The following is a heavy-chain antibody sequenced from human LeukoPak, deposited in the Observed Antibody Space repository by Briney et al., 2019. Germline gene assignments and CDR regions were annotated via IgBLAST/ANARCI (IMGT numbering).Heavy chain of an antibody. J-gene: IGHJ4*02. CDR3: ARGIGPAVVPAAVSASPVFDY. V-gene: IGHV1-18*01. Sequence: ASVKVSCKASGYTFTSYGISWVRQAPGQGLEWMGWISAYNGNTNYAQKLQGRVTMTTDTSTSTAYMELRSLRSDDTAVYYCARGIGPAVVPAAVSASPVFDYWGQGTLVTVSS. CDR1: GYTFTSYG. CDR2: ISAYNGNT. D-gene: IGHD2-2*01.